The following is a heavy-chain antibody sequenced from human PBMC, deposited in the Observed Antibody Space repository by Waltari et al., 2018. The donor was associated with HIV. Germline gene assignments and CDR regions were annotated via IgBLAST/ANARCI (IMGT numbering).Heavy chain of an antibody. Sequence: QVQLVQSGAEVKKPGASVKVSCTASGYPFTSYAINWVRQATGQGLEWMGWMNPNSGNTGYAQKFQGRVTMTRNTSISTAYMELSGLRSEDTAVYYCARRYDSGTNIAGYWGQGTLVTVSS. CDR2: MNPNSGNT. D-gene: IGHD3-10*01. CDR1: GYPFTSYA. J-gene: IGHJ4*02. CDR3: ARRYDSGTNIAGY. V-gene: IGHV1-8*01.